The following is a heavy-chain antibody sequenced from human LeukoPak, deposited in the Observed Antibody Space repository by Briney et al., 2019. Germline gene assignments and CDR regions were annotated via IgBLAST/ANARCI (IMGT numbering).Heavy chain of an antibody. J-gene: IGHJ3*02. Sequence: GGSLRLSCSASGFTFSRYAMHWVRQAPGKGLEYVSAISSSGGSTYYADSVKGRFTISRDNSKNTLYLQMNSLRTDDTAVYYCARGIAAAGRAWGAFDIWGQGTMVTVSS. CDR2: ISSSGGST. V-gene: IGHV3-64*04. D-gene: IGHD6-13*01. CDR1: GFTFSRYA. CDR3: ARGIAAAGRAWGAFDI.